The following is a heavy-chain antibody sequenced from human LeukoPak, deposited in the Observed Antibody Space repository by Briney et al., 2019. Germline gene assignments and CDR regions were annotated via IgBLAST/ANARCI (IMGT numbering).Heavy chain of an antibody. Sequence: ASVKVSCKASGYTFTSYAMNWVRQAPGQGLEWMGWISAYNGNTNYAQKLQGRVTMTTDTSTSTAYMELRSLRSDDTAVYYCARDKSGSYDYWGQGTLVTVSS. D-gene: IGHD1-26*01. CDR1: GYTFTSYA. J-gene: IGHJ4*02. CDR2: ISAYNGNT. CDR3: ARDKSGSYDY. V-gene: IGHV1-18*01.